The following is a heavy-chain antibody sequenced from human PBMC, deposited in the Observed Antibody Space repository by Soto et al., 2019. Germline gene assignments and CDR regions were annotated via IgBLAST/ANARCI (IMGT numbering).Heavy chain of an antibody. CDR1: GFTFSSYA. J-gene: IGHJ6*02. CDR3: ARDYWDIVVVPAPGDGMDV. CDR2: ISYDGSNK. D-gene: IGHD2-2*01. Sequence: XVSLRLSCAASGFTFSSYAMHWVRQAPGKGLEWVAVISYDGSNKYYADSVKGRFTISRDNSKNTLYLQMNSLRAEDTAVYYCARDYWDIVVVPAPGDGMDVWGQGTTVTVSS. V-gene: IGHV3-30-3*01.